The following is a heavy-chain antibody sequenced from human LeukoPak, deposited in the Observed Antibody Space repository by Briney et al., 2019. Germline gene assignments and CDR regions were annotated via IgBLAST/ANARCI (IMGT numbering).Heavy chain of an antibody. CDR1: GYSISSGYY. CDR2: IYHSGST. Sequence: SETLSLTCAVSGYSISSGYYWGWIRQPPGKGLEWIGSIYHSGSTYYNPSLKSRVTISVDTSKNQFSLKLSSVTAADTAVYYCARDWSCSGGSCYSGDWFDPWGQGTLVTVSS. J-gene: IGHJ5*02. V-gene: IGHV4-38-2*02. CDR3: ARDWSCSGGSCYSGDWFDP. D-gene: IGHD2-15*01.